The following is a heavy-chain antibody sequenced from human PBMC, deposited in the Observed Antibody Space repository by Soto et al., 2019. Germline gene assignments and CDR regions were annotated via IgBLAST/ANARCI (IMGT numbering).Heavy chain of an antibody. CDR2: ISGSGGST. J-gene: IGHJ4*02. D-gene: IGHD3-16*02. V-gene: IGHV3-23*01. CDR1: GFTFSSYA. Sequence: GGSLRLSCAASGFTFSSYAMSWVRQAPGKGLEWVSAISGSGGSTYYAASVKGRFTISRDNSKNTVYLQMNSLRAEDTAVYYCAKGSGGSFVSLGELSLCYWGQGTLVTVSS. CDR3: AKGSGGSFVSLGELSLCY.